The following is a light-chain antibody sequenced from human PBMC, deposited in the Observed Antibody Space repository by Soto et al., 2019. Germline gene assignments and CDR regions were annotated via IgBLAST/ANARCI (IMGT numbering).Light chain of an antibody. Sequence: IQMTQSPSTLSASVGDRVTITCRASQSISDSLAWYQQKPGKAPDLLISDVSSLERGVASRFSGSGSGTEFTLTISSMQPDDFATYYCQQYHGYSRTFGQGTKVDIK. CDR2: DVS. J-gene: IGKJ1*01. CDR3: QQYHGYSRT. CDR1: QSISDS. V-gene: IGKV1-5*01.